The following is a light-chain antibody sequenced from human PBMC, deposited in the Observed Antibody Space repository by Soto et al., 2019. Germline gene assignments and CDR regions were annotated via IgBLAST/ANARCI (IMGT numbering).Light chain of an antibody. CDR2: GAS. CDR3: QQYVSSPFT. V-gene: IGKV3-20*01. Sequence: EIVMTQSPATLSVSPGERATLSCRASQSVSSNLARYQQKPGQAPRLLIYGASSRATGIPDRFSGSGSGTDFTLTISRLEPEDFAVYYCQQYVSSPFTFGPGTKVDIK. CDR1: QSVSSN. J-gene: IGKJ3*01.